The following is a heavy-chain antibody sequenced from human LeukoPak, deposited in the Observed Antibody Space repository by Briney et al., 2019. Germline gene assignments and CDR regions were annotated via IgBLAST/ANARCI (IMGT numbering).Heavy chain of an antibody. Sequence: GGSLRLSCAASGFTVSSNYMSWVRQAPGKGLEWVSVIYSGGSTYYADSVKGRFTISRDNSKNTLYPQMNSLRAEDTAVYYCARRAPGYCSGGSCYFGEHNDYWGQGTLVTVSS. CDR3: ARRAPGYCSGGSCYFGEHNDY. CDR2: IYSGGST. D-gene: IGHD2-15*01. J-gene: IGHJ4*02. V-gene: IGHV3-53*01. CDR1: GFTVSSNY.